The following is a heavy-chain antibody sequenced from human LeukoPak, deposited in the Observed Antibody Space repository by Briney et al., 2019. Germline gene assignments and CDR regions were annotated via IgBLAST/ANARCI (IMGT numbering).Heavy chain of an antibody. V-gene: IGHV3-23*01. CDR3: AKVAPNYCSSTSCYLPRRV. CDR2: ISGSGGST. CDR1: GFTFSSYA. Sequence: GGSLRLSCAAAGFTFSSYAMSWVRQAPGKGLEWVSAISGSGGSTYYADSVKGRFTISRDNSKNTLYLQMNSLRAEDTAVYYCAKVAPNYCSSTSCYLPRRVWGQGTLVTVSS. D-gene: IGHD2-2*01. J-gene: IGHJ4*02.